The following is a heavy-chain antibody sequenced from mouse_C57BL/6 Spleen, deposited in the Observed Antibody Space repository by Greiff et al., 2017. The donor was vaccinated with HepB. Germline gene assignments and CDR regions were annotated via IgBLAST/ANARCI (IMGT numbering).Heavy chain of an antibody. V-gene: IGHV3-6*01. CDR1: GYSITSGYY. CDR3: ARHYSNYVAWFAY. CDR2: ISYDGSN. J-gene: IGHJ3*01. Sequence: EVQLVESGPGLVKPSQSLSLTCSVTGYSITSGYYWNWIRQFPGNKLEWMGYISYDGSNNYNPYLKNRISITRDTSKNQFFLKLNSVTTEDTATYYCARHYSNYVAWFAYWGQGTLVTVSA. D-gene: IGHD2-5*01.